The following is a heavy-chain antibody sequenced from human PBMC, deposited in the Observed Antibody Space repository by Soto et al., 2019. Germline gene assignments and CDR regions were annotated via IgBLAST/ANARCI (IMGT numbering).Heavy chain of an antibody. Sequence: WGSLRLSCAASGFTFSDYYMSWIRQAPGKGLEWVSYISSSGTTIYHADSVKGRFTISRDNAKNSLYPQMNSLRAEDTAVYYCARERLRTGDYWGQGTLVTVSS. J-gene: IGHJ4*02. CDR1: GFTFSDYY. D-gene: IGHD3-3*01. CDR3: ARERLRTGDY. CDR2: ISSSGTTI. V-gene: IGHV3-11*01.